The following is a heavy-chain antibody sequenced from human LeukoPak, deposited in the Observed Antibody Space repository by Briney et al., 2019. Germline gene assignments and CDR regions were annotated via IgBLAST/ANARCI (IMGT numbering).Heavy chain of an antibody. V-gene: IGHV4-30-4*01. CDR2: VYYSGNT. CDR3: ARQPHNYYFDS. J-gene: IGHJ4*02. CDR1: GGSISSGDYY. Sequence: SETLSLTCTVSGGSISSGDYYWSWIRQPPGKGLEWIGYVYYSGNTYYNPSLKSRVTISVDTSKNQFSLKLTSVTAADTAVYYCARQPHNYYFDSWGQGTLVTVSS.